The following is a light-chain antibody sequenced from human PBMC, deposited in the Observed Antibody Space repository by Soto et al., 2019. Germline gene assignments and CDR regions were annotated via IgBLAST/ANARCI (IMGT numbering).Light chain of an antibody. Sequence: EIVLTQSPGTLSLSPGESATLSCRASQTVGSDYLAWYQQRPGQAPRLLIYGTSSRATSIPDRFSGSGSGTDFTLTISRLEPEDFAVYYCQQYRTSTQTFGQGTKVEIK. V-gene: IGKV3-20*01. CDR1: QTVGSDY. CDR2: GTS. CDR3: QQYRTSTQT. J-gene: IGKJ1*01.